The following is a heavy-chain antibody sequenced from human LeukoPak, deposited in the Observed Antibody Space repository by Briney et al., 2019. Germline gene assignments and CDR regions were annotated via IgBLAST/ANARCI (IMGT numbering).Heavy chain of an antibody. V-gene: IGHV5-51*01. Sequence: GESLKISCKGSGYSFTTYWIGWVRQMPGKGLEWMGIIYPGDSDTRYSPSFQGQVTNSADKSISTAYLQWTSLKASDTAIYYCARRSPSAEFFQHWGQGTLVTVSS. CDR2: IYPGDSDT. CDR1: GYSFTTYW. CDR3: ARRSPSAEFFQH. J-gene: IGHJ1*01.